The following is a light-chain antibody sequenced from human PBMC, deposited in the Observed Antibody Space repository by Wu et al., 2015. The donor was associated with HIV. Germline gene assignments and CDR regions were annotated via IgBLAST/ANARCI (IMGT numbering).Light chain of an antibody. CDR2: GAS. CDR1: QTCSQLL. CDR3: HQYGTSPYT. J-gene: IGKJ2*01. V-gene: IGKV3-20*01. Sequence: EGVTSPRRASQTCSQLLLSLVSAQIWPGSPGSSISGASSRATGIPDRFSGSGSGTDFTLSISRLEPEDSAVYYCHQYGTSPYTFGQGPSWRSN.